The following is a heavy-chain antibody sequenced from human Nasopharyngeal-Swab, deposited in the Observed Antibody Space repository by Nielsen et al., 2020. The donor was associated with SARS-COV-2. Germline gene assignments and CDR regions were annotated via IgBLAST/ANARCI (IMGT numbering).Heavy chain of an antibody. Sequence: GESLKISCAASGFTFSSYSVNWVRQAPGKGLEWVSSISSSSYIYYADSVKGRFTISRDNAKNSLYLQMNSLRAEDTAVYYCARDGPNTIFGVVTTNYYYYYYMDVWGKGTTVTVSS. CDR2: ISSSSYI. D-gene: IGHD3-3*01. CDR1: GFTFSSYS. CDR3: ARDGPNTIFGVVTTNYYYYYYMDV. V-gene: IGHV3-21*01. J-gene: IGHJ6*03.